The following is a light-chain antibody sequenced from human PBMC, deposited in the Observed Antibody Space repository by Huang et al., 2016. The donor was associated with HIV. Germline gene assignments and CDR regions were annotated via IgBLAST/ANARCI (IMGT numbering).Light chain of an antibody. Sequence: DIQMTQSPSSLSASVGARVTITCRASHSISSYLNWYKQQPGKAPKLLIYAASTLQRGVPSRCSGSGSGTDFTLTISSLQAEDFATYYCQQSYSTPRTFGQGTKLDI. J-gene: IGKJ2*01. CDR2: AAS. V-gene: IGKV1-39*01. CDR3: QQSYSTPRT. CDR1: HSISSY.